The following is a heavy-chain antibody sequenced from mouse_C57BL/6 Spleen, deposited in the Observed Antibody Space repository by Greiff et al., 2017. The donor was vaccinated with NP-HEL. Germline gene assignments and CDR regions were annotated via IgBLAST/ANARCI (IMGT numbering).Heavy chain of an antibody. D-gene: IGHD1-1*01. J-gene: IGHJ2*01. CDR1: GYTFTSYW. Sequence: VQLQESGAELVKPGASVKLSCKASGYTFTSYWMHWVKQRPGQGLEWIGMIHPNSGSTNYNEKFKSKATLTVDKSSSTAYMQLSSLTSEDSAVYYCARSITTVVNYFDYWGQGATLTVSS. CDR2: IHPNSGST. CDR3: ARSITTVVNYFDY. V-gene: IGHV1-64*01.